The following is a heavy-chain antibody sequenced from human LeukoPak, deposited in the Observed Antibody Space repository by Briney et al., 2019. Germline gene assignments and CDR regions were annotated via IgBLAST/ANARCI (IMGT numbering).Heavy chain of an antibody. CDR3: ARVPGSSGYYSAGLIDYFDY. CDR1: GFTFSSYG. V-gene: IGHV3-48*01. Sequence: GGSLRLSCAASGFTFSSYGMTWVRQAPGKGLEWVSYISSSSSTIYYADSVKGRFTISRDNAKNSLYLQLNSLRAEDTAVYYCARVPGSSGYYSAGLIDYFDYWGQGTLVTVSS. J-gene: IGHJ4*02. D-gene: IGHD3-22*01. CDR2: ISSSSSTI.